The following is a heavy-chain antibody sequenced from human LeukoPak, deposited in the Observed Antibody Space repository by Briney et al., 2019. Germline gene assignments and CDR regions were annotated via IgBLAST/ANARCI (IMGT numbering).Heavy chain of an antibody. V-gene: IGHV1-18*01. CDR1: GYIFTNYG. CDR3: AKSHSGSLRAPFDN. J-gene: IGHJ4*02. CDR2: INTYNGKT. Sequence: ASVKVSCKASGYIFTNYGIVWVRQAPGQGLEWMGWINTYNGKTNYAQKVQGRVTMATDTSTSTAYMELRSLRSDDTAVYYCAKSHSGSLRAPFDNWGQGTLVTVSS. D-gene: IGHD3-22*01.